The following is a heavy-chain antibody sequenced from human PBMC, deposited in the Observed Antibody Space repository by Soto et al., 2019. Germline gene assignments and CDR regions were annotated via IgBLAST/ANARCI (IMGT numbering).Heavy chain of an antibody. CDR1: GYTFTSYG. Sequence: QVQLVQSGAEVKKPGASVKVSCKASGYTFTSYGISWVRQAPGQGLEWMGWISAYNGNTNYAQKLQGRVTMTTDTSTSTAYMELRSLRSDDTAVYYCAREVYDYVWGSYRSFRRLDCWGQGTLVTVSS. D-gene: IGHD3-16*02. CDR3: AREVYDYVWGSYRSFRRLDC. CDR2: ISAYNGNT. V-gene: IGHV1-18*01. J-gene: IGHJ4*02.